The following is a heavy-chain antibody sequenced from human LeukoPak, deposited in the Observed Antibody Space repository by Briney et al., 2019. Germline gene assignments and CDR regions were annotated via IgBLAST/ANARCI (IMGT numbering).Heavy chain of an antibody. CDR3: ARGSLDYYDSGSYSLGSRSNNFDY. D-gene: IGHD3-10*01. CDR1: GGTFSSYA. Sequence: SVKVSCKASGGTFSSYAISWVRQAPGQGLEWMGRIIPILGIANYAQKFQGRVTITADKSTSTAYMELSSLRSADTAVYYCARGSLDYYDSGSYSLGSRSNNFDYWSQGTLVTVFS. J-gene: IGHJ4*02. V-gene: IGHV1-69*04. CDR2: IIPILGIA.